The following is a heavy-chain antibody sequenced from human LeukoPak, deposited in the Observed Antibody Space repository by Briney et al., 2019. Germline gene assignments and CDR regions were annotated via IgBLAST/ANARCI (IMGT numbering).Heavy chain of an antibody. J-gene: IGHJ4*02. V-gene: IGHV3-23*01. CDR3: AKDGRYSGSYYGDY. CDR1: GFTFSNYA. CDR2: ISGSTGST. D-gene: IGHD1-26*01. Sequence: PGGSLRLSCAASGFTFSNYAMNWVRQAPGKVLEWVSLISGSTGSTYYADSVKGRFSISRDNSKNTVYMQMNSLRVEDTAVYYCAKDGRYSGSYYGDYWGQGTLVTVSS.